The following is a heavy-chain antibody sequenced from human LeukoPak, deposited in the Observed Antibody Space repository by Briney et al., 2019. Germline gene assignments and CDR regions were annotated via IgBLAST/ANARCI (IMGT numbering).Heavy chain of an antibody. CDR3: ARAVAGYRGCFDY. Sequence: SETLSLTCTVSGGSISSYYWSWIRQPPGKGLEWVGYIYYSGSTNYNPSLKSRVTISVDTSKNQFSLKLSSVTAADTAVYYCARAVAGYRGCFDYWGQGTLVTVSS. V-gene: IGHV4-59*01. J-gene: IGHJ4*02. D-gene: IGHD6-19*01. CDR1: GGSISSYY. CDR2: IYYSGST.